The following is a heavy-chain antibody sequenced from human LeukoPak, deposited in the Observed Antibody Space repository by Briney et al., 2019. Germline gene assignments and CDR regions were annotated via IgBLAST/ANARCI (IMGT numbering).Heavy chain of an antibody. V-gene: IGHV1-46*01. CDR3: ARLRGPTDY. J-gene: IGHJ4*02. Sequence: ASVKVSCKPSGYTFTSYYIHWVRQAPGQGLEWMGIINPDGSGTSYAQKFQDRVTMTRDTSMSTVYMELSNLRSEDTAVYYCARLRGPTDYWGQGTLVTVSS. CDR2: INPDGSGT. D-gene: IGHD5-12*01. CDR1: GYTFTSYY.